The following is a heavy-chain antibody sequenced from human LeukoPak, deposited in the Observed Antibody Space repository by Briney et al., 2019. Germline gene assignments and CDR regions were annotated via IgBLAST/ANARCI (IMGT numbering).Heavy chain of an antibody. CDR1: GYIFTNYG. J-gene: IGHJ4*02. V-gene: IGHV1-18*01. CDR3: AKCSSSWTDFDH. Sequence: GASVKVSCKTSGYIFTNYGISWVRQAPGQGLEWMGWISGYNGNTNYVQKFRGRVAMTADTSTSTVYMELRSLRSDDTAVYYCAKCSSSWTDFDHWGQGTLVAVSS. D-gene: IGHD2-2*01. CDR2: ISGYNGNT.